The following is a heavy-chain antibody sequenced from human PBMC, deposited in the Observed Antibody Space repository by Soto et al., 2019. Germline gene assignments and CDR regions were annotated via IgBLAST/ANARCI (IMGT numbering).Heavy chain of an antibody. Sequence: EVQLVESGGGLIQPGGSLRLSCAASGLSFSSSEMYWVRQAPGKGLEWVSYIHPSGQPIFYADSVKGRFSISRDNAKNSLYLQRSSRRAEDSAVYYCASRASRWGQGTMVTVSS. J-gene: IGHJ3*01. CDR2: IHPSGQPI. CDR1: GLSFSSSE. D-gene: IGHD1-26*01. CDR3: ASRASR. V-gene: IGHV3-48*03.